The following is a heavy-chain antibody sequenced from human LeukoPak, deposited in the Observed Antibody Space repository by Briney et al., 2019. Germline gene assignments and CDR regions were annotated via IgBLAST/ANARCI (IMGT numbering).Heavy chain of an antibody. CDR2: IYSGGST. J-gene: IGHJ4*02. Sequence: GGSLTLTCAAYGFTVSSNYLSWVRQPPGKGLEWVSVIYSGGSTYYEDSVKGRFTISRDNSKNTLYLQMNSLRAEDTAVYYCAGAPASGYWGQGTLVTVSS. D-gene: IGHD1-14*01. CDR3: AGAPASGY. V-gene: IGHV3-66*01. CDR1: GFTVSSNY.